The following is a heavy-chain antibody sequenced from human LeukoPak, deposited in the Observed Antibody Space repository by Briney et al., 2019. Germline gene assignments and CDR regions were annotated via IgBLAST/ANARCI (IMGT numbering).Heavy chain of an antibody. CDR1: EGTFSSYA. V-gene: IGHV1-69*05. CDR3: ASRVRGGSAANYYYYMDV. J-gene: IGHJ6*03. Sequence: GASVKVSCKASEGTFSSYAISWVRQATGQGLEWMGRIIPIFGTANYAQKFQGRVTITTDESTSTAYMELSSLRSEDTAVYYCASRVRGGSAANYYYYMDVWGKGTTVTVSS. CDR2: IIPIFGTA. D-gene: IGHD3-10*01.